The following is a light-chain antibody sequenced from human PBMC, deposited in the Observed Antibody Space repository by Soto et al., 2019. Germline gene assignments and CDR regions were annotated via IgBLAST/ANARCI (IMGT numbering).Light chain of an antibody. CDR2: AAS. J-gene: IGKJ5*01. Sequence: IQLTQSPSSLSASVGDRVTITCLAIQGISSYLAWYQQKPGKAPNLLIYAASTLQSGVPSRFSGSGSGTDFTLTISSLQPEDFATYYCQQLDSCPITFGQRTRLEIK. CDR1: QGISSY. CDR3: QQLDSCPIT. V-gene: IGKV1-9*01.